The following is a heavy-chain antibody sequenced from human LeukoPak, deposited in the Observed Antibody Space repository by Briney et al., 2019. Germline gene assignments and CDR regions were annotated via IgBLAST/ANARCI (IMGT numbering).Heavy chain of an antibody. CDR3: ATGALPMGFLEVVRPGNYFSNYLVV. CDR2: ISPDGNNQ. D-gene: IGHD3-3*01. V-gene: IGHV3-30*04. J-gene: IGHJ6*03. CDR1: GFTFSSYP. Sequence: GGSLRLSCDASGFTFSSYPMHWVRQAPGKGLEWVTLISPDGNNQEYADSVKGRFTISRDNSKNTLYLQMTSPTTEDTALYYCATGALPMGFLEVVRPGNYFSNYLVVWGKGTMVVVSS.